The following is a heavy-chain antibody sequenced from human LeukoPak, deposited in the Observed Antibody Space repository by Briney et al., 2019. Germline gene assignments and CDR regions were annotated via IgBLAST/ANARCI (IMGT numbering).Heavy chain of an antibody. Sequence: PGGSLRLSCAASGFTFSSYSMNWVRQAPGKGLEWVSSISSSSSYIYYADSVKGRFTTSRDNAKNSLYLQMNSLRAEDTAVYYCARSEMTTLGYWGQGTLVTVSS. V-gene: IGHV3-21*01. CDR3: ARSEMTTLGY. CDR2: ISSSSSYI. J-gene: IGHJ4*02. CDR1: GFTFSSYS. D-gene: IGHD4-23*01.